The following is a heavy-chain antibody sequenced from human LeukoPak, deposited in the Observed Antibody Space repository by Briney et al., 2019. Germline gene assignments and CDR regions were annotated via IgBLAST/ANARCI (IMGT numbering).Heavy chain of an antibody. D-gene: IGHD2-2*01. CDR2: MNPNSGNT. J-gene: IGHJ6*02. CDR3: ARAVYCSSTSCRYYYYGMDV. Sequence: ASVKVSCKASGYTFTSYGINWERQATGQGLEWMGWMNPNSGNTGYAQKFQGRVTMTRNTSISTAYMELSSLRSEDTAVYYCARAVYCSSTSCRYYYYGMDVWGQGTTVTVSS. V-gene: IGHV1-8*01. CDR1: GYTFTSYG.